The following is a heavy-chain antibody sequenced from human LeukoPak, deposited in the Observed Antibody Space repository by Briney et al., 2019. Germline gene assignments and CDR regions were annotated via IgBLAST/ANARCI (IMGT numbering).Heavy chain of an antibody. CDR3: ARVAQAVAGNYWFDP. V-gene: IGHV1-46*01. CDR1: GYTFTSYY. CDR2: INPSGGST. J-gene: IGHJ5*02. Sequence: ASVKVSCKASGYTFTSYYMHWVRQAPGQGLGWMGIINPSGGSTSYAQKFQGRVTTTRDTSTSTVYMELSSLRSEDTAVYYCARVAQAVAGNYWFDPWGQGTLVTVSS. D-gene: IGHD6-19*01.